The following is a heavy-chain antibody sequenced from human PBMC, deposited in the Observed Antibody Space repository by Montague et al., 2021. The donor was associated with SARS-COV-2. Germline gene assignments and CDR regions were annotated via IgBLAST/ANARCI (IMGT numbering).Heavy chain of an antibody. CDR3: ARGSGLDKYWYFDL. V-gene: IGHV4-34*01. D-gene: IGHD6-19*01. J-gene: IGHJ2*01. CDR2: NT. Sequence: NTNDNPSLKSRVTISIDTSKNQFSLKLSSVTAADTSVYSCARGSGLDKYWYFDLWGRGILVPVSS.